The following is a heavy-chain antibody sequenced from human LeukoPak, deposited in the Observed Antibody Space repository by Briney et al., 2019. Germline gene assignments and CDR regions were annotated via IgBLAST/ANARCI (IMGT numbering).Heavy chain of an antibody. D-gene: IGHD2-2*01. CDR3: ASTERCSTTCPLDY. Sequence: KPAETQSLTCSVYGGSFSGYYWSWIRQPPGKGLEWIGEINHSGSTNYNSSLKSRVSISLDTSKKQFSLKLSSVTAADTAVYYCASTERCSTTCPLDYCGQGPLVADSS. V-gene: IGHV4-34*01. CDR1: GGSFSGYY. J-gene: IGHJ4*02. CDR2: INHSGST.